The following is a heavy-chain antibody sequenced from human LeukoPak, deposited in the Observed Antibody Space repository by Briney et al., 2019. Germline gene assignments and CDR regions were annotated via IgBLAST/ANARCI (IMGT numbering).Heavy chain of an antibody. J-gene: IGHJ4*02. CDR1: GFTFSSYW. D-gene: IGHD5-24*01. V-gene: IGHV3-74*01. Sequence: GGSLRLSCAASGFTFSSYWMHWVRQAPGKGLVWVSRIDTGGSITDYADSVKGRFTISRDNAKNTLYLQMNSLRAEDTAVYYCSRDLRGRDDYWGQGILVIVSS. CDR3: SRDLRGRDDY. CDR2: IDTGGSIT.